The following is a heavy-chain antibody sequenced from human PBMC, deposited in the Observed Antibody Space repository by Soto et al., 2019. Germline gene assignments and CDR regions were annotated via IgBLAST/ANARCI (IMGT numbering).Heavy chain of an antibody. CDR2: ISGSGVGT. Sequence: GGSLRLSCAASGFTFSSFTMTWVRQAPGKGLEWVSGISGSGVGTDYADSVRGRFTISRDNSKNTLYLQMDSLRVEDTAVYFCASSPVWGSYRFHYWGQGALVTVSS. CDR3: ASSPVWGSYRFHY. CDR1: GFTFSSFT. V-gene: IGHV3-23*01. J-gene: IGHJ4*02. D-gene: IGHD3-16*02.